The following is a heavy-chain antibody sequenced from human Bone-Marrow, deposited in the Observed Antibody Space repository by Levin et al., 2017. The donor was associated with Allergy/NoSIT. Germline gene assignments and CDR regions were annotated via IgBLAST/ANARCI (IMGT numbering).Heavy chain of an antibody. CDR1: GFSFTFYT. V-gene: IGHV3-30*04. J-gene: IGHJ4*02. Sequence: PGGSLRLSCEASGFSFTFYTMYWVRQAPGKGLEWVAVISDDGRNTLYADSVKGRFTLSRDNSKSTLYLQMNSLRPDDTAVYYCATDELSLGTTPAHYLDYWGQGALVTVSS. D-gene: IGHD1/OR15-1a*01. CDR2: ISDDGRNT. CDR3: ATDELSLGTTPAHYLDY.